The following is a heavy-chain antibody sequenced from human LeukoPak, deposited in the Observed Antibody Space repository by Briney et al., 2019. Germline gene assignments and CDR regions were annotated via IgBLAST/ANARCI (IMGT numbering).Heavy chain of an antibody. V-gene: IGHV3-30-3*01. J-gene: IGHJ4*02. Sequence: GGSLRLSCAASGLTFSSYDMPWVRQAPGKGREGVAVISYDGSNKYYADSVKGRFTISRDNSKNTLYLQMNSLRAEDTAVYYCATATSSGWYGPFDYWGQGTLVTVSS. CDR1: GLTFSSYD. CDR3: ATATSSGWYGPFDY. D-gene: IGHD6-19*01. CDR2: ISYDGSNK.